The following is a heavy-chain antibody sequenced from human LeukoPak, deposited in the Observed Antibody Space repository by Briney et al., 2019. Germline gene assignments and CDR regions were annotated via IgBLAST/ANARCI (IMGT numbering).Heavy chain of an antibody. D-gene: IGHD3-22*01. V-gene: IGHV1-2*02. CDR3: ARDTALETVNITDYDSSGYYYYMDV. Sequence: ASVKVSCKASGYTFTGYYMHWVRQAPGQGLEWMGWINPNSGGTNYAQKFQGRVTMTRDTSIGTAYMELSRLRSDDTAVYYCARDTALETVNITDYDSSGYYYYMDVWGKGTTVTVSS. J-gene: IGHJ6*03. CDR1: GYTFTGYY. CDR2: INPNSGGT.